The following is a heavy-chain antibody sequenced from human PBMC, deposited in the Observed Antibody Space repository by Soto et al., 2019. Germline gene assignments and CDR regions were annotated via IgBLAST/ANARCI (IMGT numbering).Heavy chain of an antibody. V-gene: IGHV1-69*01. CDR1: GGSFSSYA. CDR2: IIPIFGTP. D-gene: IGHD6-6*01. CDR3: AIEYRSSSGRFDN. Sequence: QVQLVQSGAEVKKPGSSVKVSCKASGGSFSSYAISWVRQAPGQGLEWMGGIIPIFGTPSYAQKFQGRVTITADESTSTAYMELSSLRSEDTAVYYCAIEYRSSSGRFDNWGQGTLVTVSS. J-gene: IGHJ4*02.